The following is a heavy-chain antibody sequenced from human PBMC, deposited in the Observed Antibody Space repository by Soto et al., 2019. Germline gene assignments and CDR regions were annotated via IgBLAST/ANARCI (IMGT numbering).Heavy chain of an antibody. V-gene: IGHV4-59*12. D-gene: IGHD3-16*02. CDR3: PSQMEYYDWVSGGYRRMIAY. Sequence: SETLSLTCTVSGGSLSNNYWSWIRQPPGKALEWMGYIYYTGSIKYNPSLESRVTLSLDTSKNQFSMKLSSLTAADTAVYYCPSQMEYYDWVSGGYRRMIAYCPQGTLDTVTS. CDR1: GGSLSNNY. CDR2: IYYTGSI. J-gene: IGHJ4*02.